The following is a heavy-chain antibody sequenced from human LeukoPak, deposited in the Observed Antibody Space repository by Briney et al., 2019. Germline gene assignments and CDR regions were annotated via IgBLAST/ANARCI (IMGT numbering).Heavy chain of an antibody. Sequence: GESLKISCKGSGYSFTSYWIGWVRQMPGKGLEWMGIIYPGDSDTRYSPSFQGQVTISADKSISTAYLQWSSLKASDTAMYYCARGGYCSSTSCHARWFDPWGQGTLVTVSS. CDR3: ARGGYCSSTSCHARWFDP. V-gene: IGHV5-51*01. J-gene: IGHJ5*02. CDR2: IYPGDSDT. D-gene: IGHD2-2*01. CDR1: GYSFTSYW.